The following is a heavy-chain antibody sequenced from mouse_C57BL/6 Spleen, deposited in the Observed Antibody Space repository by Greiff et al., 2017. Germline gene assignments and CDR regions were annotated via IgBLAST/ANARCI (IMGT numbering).Heavy chain of an antibody. D-gene: IGHD1-1*01. CDR2: IDPETGGT. Sequence: VQLQESGAELVRPGASVTLSCKASGYTFTDYEMHWVKQTPVHGLEWIGAIDPETGGTAYNQKFKGKAILTADKSSSTAYMGLRSLTSEDSAVYYGTRKDLDYGSSSCAMDYWGQGTSVTVSS. CDR3: TRKDLDYGSSSCAMDY. V-gene: IGHV1-15*01. CDR1: GYTFTDYE. J-gene: IGHJ4*01.